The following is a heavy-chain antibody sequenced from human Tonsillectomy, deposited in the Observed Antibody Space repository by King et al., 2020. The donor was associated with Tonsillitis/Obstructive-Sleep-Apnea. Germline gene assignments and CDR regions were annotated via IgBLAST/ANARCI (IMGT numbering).Heavy chain of an antibody. J-gene: IGHJ6*02. Sequence: VQLVESGGGSEQPGGSLGLSCAASGFTFSSYDMTWVRQAPGKGLELVSVISGSGGSTYYADSVKGRFTISRDNSKNMLYLQMNSLGADDTAVYYCAKAARNYGYYYYYGLDVWGQGTTVTVSS. CDR3: AKAARNYGYYYYYGLDV. D-gene: IGHD3-16*01. CDR1: GFTFSSYD. V-gene: IGHV3-23*04. CDR2: ISGSGGST.